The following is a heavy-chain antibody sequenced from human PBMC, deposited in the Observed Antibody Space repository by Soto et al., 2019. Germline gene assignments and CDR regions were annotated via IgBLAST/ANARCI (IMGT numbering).Heavy chain of an antibody. Sequence: SETLSLTCAVYGGSFSCYYWSWIRQPPGKGLEWIGEINHSGSTNYNPSLKSRVTISVDTSKNQFSLKLSSVTAADTAVYYCARILYYGSGSYWSQGTLVTVSS. D-gene: IGHD3-10*01. J-gene: IGHJ4*02. CDR3: ARILYYGSGSY. CDR1: GGSFSCYY. CDR2: INHSGST. V-gene: IGHV4-34*01.